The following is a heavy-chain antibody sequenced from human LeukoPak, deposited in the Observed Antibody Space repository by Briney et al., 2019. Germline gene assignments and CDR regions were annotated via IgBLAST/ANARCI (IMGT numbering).Heavy chain of an antibody. D-gene: IGHD3-10*01. Sequence: GGSLRLSCAGSGFTFSSYGMSWVRQAPGKGLEWVSCIRGSGTSTYYADSVKGRFTISRDNSKNTLYLQMNSLRAEDTAVYYCAKVTYGSGTYGAFDYWGQGTLLTVSS. CDR3: AKVTYGSGTYGAFDY. CDR1: GFTFSSYG. J-gene: IGHJ4*02. V-gene: IGHV3-23*01. CDR2: IRGSGTST.